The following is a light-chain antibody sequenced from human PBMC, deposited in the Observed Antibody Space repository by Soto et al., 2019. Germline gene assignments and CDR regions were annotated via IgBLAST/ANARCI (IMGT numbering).Light chain of an antibody. CDR3: QRRPNWPLT. Sequence: EIVLTQSPATLSLSPGERATLSCRASQSISSHLAWYQQKPGQAPRLLMYDASNRATGIPARFSGSGSGTDFTLTISSLEPEDFAIYYGQRRPNWPLTFGGGTKVEIK. CDR1: QSISSH. CDR2: DAS. J-gene: IGKJ4*01. V-gene: IGKV3-11*01.